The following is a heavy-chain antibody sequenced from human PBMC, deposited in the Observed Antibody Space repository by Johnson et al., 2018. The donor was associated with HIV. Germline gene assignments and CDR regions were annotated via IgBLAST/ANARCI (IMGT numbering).Heavy chain of an antibody. J-gene: IGHJ3*02. CDR3: GRDINYSNYVTDAFDI. CDR1: GFTFSNYG. V-gene: IGHV3-33*08. Sequence: QVQLVESWGGVVQPGRSLRLSCAASGFTFSNYGMHWVRQSPGRGLEWVAVIWYDGNNKYYADSVKGRFTISRDSSKNTLYLQMNSLRAEDTAVYYCGRDINYSNYVTDAFDIWGQGTVVTVSS. CDR2: IWYDGNNK. D-gene: IGHD4-11*01.